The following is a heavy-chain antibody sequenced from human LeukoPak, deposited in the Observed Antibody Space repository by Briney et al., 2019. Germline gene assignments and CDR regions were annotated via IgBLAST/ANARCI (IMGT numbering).Heavy chain of an antibody. CDR3: ASFPSSGWYVSGNDF. J-gene: IGHJ4*02. CDR1: GFTFSSYE. Sequence: GGSLRLSCAASGFTFSSYEMNWVRQAPGKGLEWVSYIGSDGGTRYYADPVKGRFTISRDNGKYSLYLQMNSLRAEDTAVYYCASFPSSGWYVSGNDFWGQGTLVTVSS. D-gene: IGHD6-19*01. CDR2: IGSDGGTR. V-gene: IGHV3-48*03.